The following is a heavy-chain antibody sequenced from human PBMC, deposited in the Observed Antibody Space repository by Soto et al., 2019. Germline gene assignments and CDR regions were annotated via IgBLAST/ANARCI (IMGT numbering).Heavy chain of an antibody. CDR1: GGSFGNCA. V-gene: IGHV1-69*13. CDR2: FIPVYRTL. D-gene: IGHD3-3*01. CDR3: ATGVIWIGYFTVDS. Sequence: EASVEVSCKASGGSFGNCASNWVRQTPGQGLEWLGGFIPVYRTLNYAQKFQGRVTITADESTGTAYMTLNSLASNDTAVYYCATGVIWIGYFTVDSWGQGTRVTVSS. J-gene: IGHJ4*02.